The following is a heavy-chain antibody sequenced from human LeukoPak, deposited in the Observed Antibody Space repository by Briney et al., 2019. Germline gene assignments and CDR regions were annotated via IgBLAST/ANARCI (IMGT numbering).Heavy chain of an antibody. CDR3: ARAAAGTGGFDP. CDR2: MNPNSGNT. Sequence: ASAKVSCKASGYTFTSYDINWVRQATGQGLEWMGWMNPNSGNTGYAQKFQGRVTMTRNTSISTAYMELSSLRSEDTAVYYCARAAAGTGGFDPWGQGTLVTVSS. V-gene: IGHV1-8*01. CDR1: GYTFTSYD. J-gene: IGHJ5*02. D-gene: IGHD6-13*01.